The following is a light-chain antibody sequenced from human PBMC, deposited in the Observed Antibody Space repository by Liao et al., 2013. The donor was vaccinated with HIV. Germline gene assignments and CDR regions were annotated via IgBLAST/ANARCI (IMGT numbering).Light chain of an antibody. CDR2: QDN. CDR1: KLGDKY. Sequence: SYEVTQPPSVSVSPGQTASITCSGDKLGDKYACWYQQKPGQSPVLVIYQDNKRPSGIPERFSGSNSGNTATLTISGTQAMDEADYYCQAWDSSTAGWVFGGGTKLTVL. V-gene: IGLV3-1*01. CDR3: QAWDSSTAGWV. J-gene: IGLJ3*02.